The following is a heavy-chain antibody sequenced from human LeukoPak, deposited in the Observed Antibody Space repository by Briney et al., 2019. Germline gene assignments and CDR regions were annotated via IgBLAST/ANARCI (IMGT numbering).Heavy chain of an antibody. V-gene: IGHV1-24*01. CDR1: GYTLTELS. Sequence: ASVKVSCKVSGYTLTELSMHWVRQAPGKGLEWMGGFDPEDGETIYAQKFQGRVTMTEDTSTDTAYMELSSLRSEDTALYYCAKAGGGNSGIGYGMDVWGQGTTVTVSS. J-gene: IGHJ6*02. CDR2: FDPEDGET. CDR3: AKAGGGNSGIGYGMDV. D-gene: IGHD4-23*01.